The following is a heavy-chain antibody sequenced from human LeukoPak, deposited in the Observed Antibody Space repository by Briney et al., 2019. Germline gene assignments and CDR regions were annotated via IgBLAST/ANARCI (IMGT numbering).Heavy chain of an antibody. CDR3: ARDFGRWFLDY. J-gene: IGHJ4*02. Sequence: GGSLRLSCAASGFTFSSYWMHWVRQAPGKGLEWVSYIRSRGGTIYYADSVKGRFTISRDNAKNSLYLQMNSLRAEDTAVYYCARDFGRWFLDYWGQGTLVTVSS. CDR1: GFTFSSYW. V-gene: IGHV3-48*04. CDR2: IRSRGGTI. D-gene: IGHD4-23*01.